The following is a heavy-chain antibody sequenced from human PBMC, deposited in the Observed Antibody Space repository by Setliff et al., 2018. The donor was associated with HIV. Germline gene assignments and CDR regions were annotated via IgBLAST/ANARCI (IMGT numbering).Heavy chain of an antibody. Sequence: ASEKVSCKASGYSFSTYSLHWVRQAPGQGLEWVGWISAGGHQTKYSEKFQDRVTITTDTSASTAYLQLGALRSEDTAVFYCAIGGGAGHPTWVYWGLGTLVTVSS. CDR3: AIGGGAGHPTWVY. CDR2: ISAGGHQT. CDR1: GYSFSTYS. D-gene: IGHD3-16*01. J-gene: IGHJ4*02. V-gene: IGHV1-3*01.